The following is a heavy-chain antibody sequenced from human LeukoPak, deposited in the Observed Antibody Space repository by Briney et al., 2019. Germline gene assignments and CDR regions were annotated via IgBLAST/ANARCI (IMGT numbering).Heavy chain of an antibody. D-gene: IGHD6-13*01. J-gene: IGHJ4*02. CDR2: IKQDGSER. CDR3: AREVHPAAAEDY. V-gene: IGHV3-7*01. CDR1: GFTFSSNW. Sequence: GGSLRLACAASGFTFSSNWMSWVRQAPGKGLEWVANIKQDGSERHYVDSVKGRFTISRDNTKNSLFLQMNSLRAEDTAVYYCAREVHPAAAEDYWGQGTLVTVSP.